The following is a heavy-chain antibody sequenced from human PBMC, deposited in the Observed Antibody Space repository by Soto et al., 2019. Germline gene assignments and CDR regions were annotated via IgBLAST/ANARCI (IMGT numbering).Heavy chain of an antibody. J-gene: IGHJ5*02. V-gene: IGHV4-34*01. D-gene: IGHD3-22*01. CDR1: GGSFSGYY. CDR3: ARGRRPSSHYDSSGYSNWFDP. Sequence: SETLSLTCAVYGGSFSGYYWSWIRQPPGKGLEWIGEINHSGSTNYNPSLKSRVTISVDTSKNQFSLKLSSVTAADTAVYYCARGRRPSSHYDSSGYSNWFDPWGQGTLVTVSS. CDR2: INHSGST.